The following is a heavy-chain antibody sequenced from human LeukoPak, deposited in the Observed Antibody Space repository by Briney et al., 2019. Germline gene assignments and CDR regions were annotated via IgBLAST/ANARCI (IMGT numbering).Heavy chain of an antibody. J-gene: IGHJ4*02. CDR1: GFTFGDYA. CDR2: IRSKAYGGTT. Sequence: GGSLRLSCTTSGFTFGDYAMSWVRRAPGKGLEWVGFIRSKAYGGTTEYAASVKGRFTISRDDSKSIAYLQMSGLKTEDTALYYCARARYAGSYYTYYFDYWGQGTLVAVSS. CDR3: ARARYAGSYYTYYFDY. D-gene: IGHD1-26*01. V-gene: IGHV3-49*04.